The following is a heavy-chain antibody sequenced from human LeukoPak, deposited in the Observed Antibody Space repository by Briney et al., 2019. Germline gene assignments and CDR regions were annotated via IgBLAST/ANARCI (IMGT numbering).Heavy chain of an antibody. D-gene: IGHD5-18*01. Sequence: GGSLRLSCAASGFTFSSYGMHWVRQAPGKGLEWVAVISYDGSNKYYADSVKGRFTISRDNSKNTLYLQMNSLRAEDTAVYYCAKAWGYSYGYYFDYWGQGTLVTVSS. J-gene: IGHJ4*02. CDR1: GFTFSSYG. CDR2: ISYDGSNK. CDR3: AKAWGYSYGYYFDY. V-gene: IGHV3-30*18.